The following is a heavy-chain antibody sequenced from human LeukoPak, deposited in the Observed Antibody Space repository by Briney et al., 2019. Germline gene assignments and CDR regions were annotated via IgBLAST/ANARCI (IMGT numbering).Heavy chain of an antibody. J-gene: IGHJ4*02. Sequence: GGSLRLSCAASGFTFSSYAMSWVRQAPGEGLEWVSAISGSGGSTYYADSVKGRFTISRDNSKNTLYLQMNSLRAEDTAVYYCAGGSSGSYAVFDYWGQGTLVTISS. V-gene: IGHV3-23*01. CDR3: AGGSSGSYAVFDY. CDR1: GFTFSSYA. D-gene: IGHD1-26*01. CDR2: ISGSGGST.